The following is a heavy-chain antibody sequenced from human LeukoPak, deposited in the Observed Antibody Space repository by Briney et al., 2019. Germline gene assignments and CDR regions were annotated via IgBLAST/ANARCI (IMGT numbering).Heavy chain of an antibody. J-gene: IGHJ4*02. D-gene: IGHD6-13*01. CDR1: GGSISSSSYY. CDR3: ARAISSVVHSSSWSFDF. V-gene: IGHV4-39*07. CDR2: IYYSGST. Sequence: MASETLSLTCTVSGGSISSSSYYWGWIRQPPGKGLEWIGSIYYSGSTNYNPSLKSRVTISVDTSKNQFSLKLSSVTAADTAVYYCARAISSVVHSSSWSFDFWGQGTLVTVSS.